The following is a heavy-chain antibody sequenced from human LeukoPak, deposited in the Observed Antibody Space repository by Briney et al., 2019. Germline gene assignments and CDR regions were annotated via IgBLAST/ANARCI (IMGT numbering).Heavy chain of an antibody. CDR1: GYSISSGYY. D-gene: IGHD6-19*01. J-gene: IGHJ4*02. V-gene: IGHV4-38-2*01. CDR2: IYYSGST. CDR3: ATRGAVAAYPFDY. Sequence: SETLSLTCAVSGYSISSGYYWGWIRQPPGKGLEWIGSIYYSGSTYYNPSLKSRVTISVDTSKNQFSLKLSSVTAADTAVYYCATRGAVAAYPFDYWGQGTLVTVSS.